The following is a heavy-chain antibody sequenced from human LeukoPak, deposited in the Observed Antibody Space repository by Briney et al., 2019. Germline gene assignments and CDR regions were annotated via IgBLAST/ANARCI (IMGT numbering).Heavy chain of an antibody. V-gene: IGHV4-4*02. Sequence: SETLSLTCAVSGGSISSSNWWSWVRQPPGKGLEWIGEIYHSGSTNYNPSLKSRVTISVDKSKNQFSLKLSPVTAADTAVYYCARRATIFGGDNWFDPWGQGTLVTVSS. J-gene: IGHJ5*02. CDR2: IYHSGST. CDR3: ARRATIFGGDNWFDP. D-gene: IGHD3-3*01. CDR1: GGSISSSNW.